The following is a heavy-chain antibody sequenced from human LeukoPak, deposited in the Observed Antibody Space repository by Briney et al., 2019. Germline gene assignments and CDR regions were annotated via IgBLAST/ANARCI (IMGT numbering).Heavy chain of an antibody. Sequence: PGGSLRLSCAASGFTVSSYAMSWVRQTPGKGLEWVSAISGSGGSTHYADSVKGRFTISRDNSKNTLYLQMNSLRAEDTAVYYCANHALRIAAAGPYGMDVWGQGTTVTVSS. D-gene: IGHD6-13*01. J-gene: IGHJ6*02. CDR2: ISGSGGST. CDR1: GFTVSSYA. CDR3: ANHALRIAAAGPYGMDV. V-gene: IGHV3-23*01.